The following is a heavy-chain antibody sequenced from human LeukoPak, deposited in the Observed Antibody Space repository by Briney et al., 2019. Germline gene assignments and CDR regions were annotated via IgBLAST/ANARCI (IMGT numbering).Heavy chain of an antibody. V-gene: IGHV3-48*03. D-gene: IGHD2-8*01. CDR3: AREDTGVAFDI. CDR1: RFTFSSYE. CDR2: ISGSGIK. J-gene: IGHJ3*02. Sequence: GGSLRLSCAASRFTFSSYEMNWVRQAPGKGLEWVSYISGSGIKHYADSVKGRFTISRDNAKNSLYLQMNTLRVEDTAVYYCAREDTGVAFDIWGQGTTVTV.